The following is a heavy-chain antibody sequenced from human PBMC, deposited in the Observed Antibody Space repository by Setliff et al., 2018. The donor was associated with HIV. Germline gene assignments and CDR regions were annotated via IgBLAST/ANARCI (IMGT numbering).Heavy chain of an antibody. CDR2: VFYSGST. J-gene: IGHJ5*01. CDR3: VRQHGDYAFGS. V-gene: IGHV4-59*08. D-gene: IGHD4-17*01. Sequence: SETLSLTCNVSGGSISSYHWNWVRQSPGKGLEWIGHVFYSGSTSYNPSLKSRVTMSVDTSKNQISLKLTSVTAADTAMYYCVRQHGDYAFGSWGQGTLVTVSS. CDR1: GGSISSYH.